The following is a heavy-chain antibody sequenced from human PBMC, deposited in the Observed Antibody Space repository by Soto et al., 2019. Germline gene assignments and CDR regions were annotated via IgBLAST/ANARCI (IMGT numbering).Heavy chain of an antibody. D-gene: IGHD6-19*01. V-gene: IGHV1-58*01. Sequence: SVKVSCKASGFTFTSSSVQWVRQARGQRLEWIGWIVVGSGNTNYAQKFQERVTITRDMSTSTAYMELSSLRSEDTAVYYCAAVPGYSSGHYYWGQGTLVTVS. J-gene: IGHJ4*02. CDR2: IVVGSGNT. CDR1: GFTFTSSS. CDR3: AAVPGYSSGHYY.